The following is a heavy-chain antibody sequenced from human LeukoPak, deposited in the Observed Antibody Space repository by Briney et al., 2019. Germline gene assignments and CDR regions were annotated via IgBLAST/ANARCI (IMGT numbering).Heavy chain of an antibody. CDR2: INPNSGGT. CDR1: GYTFTGYY. J-gene: IGHJ6*02. V-gene: IGHV1-2*02. D-gene: IGHD2-2*01. Sequence: GASVHVSCKASGYTFTGYYMHWVRQAPGQGLEWMGWINPNSGGTNYAQKFQGRVTMTRDTSISTAYMELSRLRSDDTAVYYCARTEAHCSSTSCYAGGIYYYYGMDVWGQGTTVTVSS. CDR3: ARTEAHCSSTSCYAGGIYYYYGMDV.